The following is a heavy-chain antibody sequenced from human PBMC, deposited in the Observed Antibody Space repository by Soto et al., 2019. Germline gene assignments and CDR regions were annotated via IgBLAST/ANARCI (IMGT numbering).Heavy chain of an antibody. CDR3: AKDPRVKGAAPTPDAFDI. CDR1: GFTFSSYA. V-gene: IGHV3-23*01. D-gene: IGHD6-6*01. J-gene: IGHJ3*02. Sequence: PGGSLRLSCAASGFTFSSYAMSWVRQAPGKGLEWVSAISGSGGSTYYADSAKGRFTISRDNSKNTLYLQMNSLRAEDTAVYYCAKDPRVKGAAPTPDAFDIWGQGTMVTVSS. CDR2: ISGSGGST.